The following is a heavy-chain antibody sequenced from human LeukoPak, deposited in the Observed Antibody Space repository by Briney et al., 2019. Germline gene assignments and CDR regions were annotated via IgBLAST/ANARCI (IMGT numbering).Heavy chain of an antibody. D-gene: IGHD6-25*01. CDR1: GDSISNSNW. V-gene: IGHV4-4*02. Sequence: SETLSLTCAVSGDSISNSNWWTWIRQPPGKGLEWIGEVYPSGSTNYSPSLKSRVTISVDKSKNQFSLTLNSVTAADTAVYFCGTTEHDSGDYWGQGTLVTVSS. CDR2: VYPSGST. J-gene: IGHJ4*02. CDR3: GTTEHDSGDY.